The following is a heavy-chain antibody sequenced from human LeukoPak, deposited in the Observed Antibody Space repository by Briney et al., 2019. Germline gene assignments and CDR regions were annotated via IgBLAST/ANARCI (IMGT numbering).Heavy chain of an antibody. V-gene: IGHV4-61*02. CDR1: GGSISSGSYY. Sequence: SQTLSLTCTVSGGSISSGSYYWSWIRQPAGKGLEWIGRIYTSGSTNYNPSLKSRVTISVDTSKNQFSLKLSSVTAADTAVYYCARESLDSSGYEYYYYMDVWGKGTTVTVSS. J-gene: IGHJ6*03. D-gene: IGHD3-22*01. CDR3: ARESLDSSGYEYYYYMDV. CDR2: IYTSGST.